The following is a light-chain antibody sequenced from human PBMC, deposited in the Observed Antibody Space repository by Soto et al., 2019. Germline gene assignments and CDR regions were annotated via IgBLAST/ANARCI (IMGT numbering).Light chain of an antibody. CDR1: QDISNS. V-gene: IGKV1-8*01. Sequence: AIRMTQSPSSFSASTGDRVTITCQASQDISNSLAWYQQKPGKAPNLLIYSASTLQSGVPSRFSGSGSGTDFTLTISGLQSEDFATYYCQQYYSYPPSFTFGPGTKVEI. J-gene: IGKJ3*01. CDR2: SAS. CDR3: QQYYSYPPSFT.